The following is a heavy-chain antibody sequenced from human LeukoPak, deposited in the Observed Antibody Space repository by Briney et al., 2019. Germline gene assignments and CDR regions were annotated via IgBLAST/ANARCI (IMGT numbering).Heavy chain of an antibody. J-gene: IGHJ6*03. V-gene: IGHV4-34*01. CDR3: ARSNPGSGRYQAYYYYMDV. CDR1: GGSFSGYY. D-gene: IGHD2-2*01. Sequence: SETLSLTCAVYGGSFSGYYWSWIRQPPGKGLEWIGEINHSGSTNYNPSLKSPVTISVDTSKNQFSLKLSSVTAADTAVYYCARSNPGSGRYQAYYYYMDVWGKGTTVTVSS. CDR2: INHSGST.